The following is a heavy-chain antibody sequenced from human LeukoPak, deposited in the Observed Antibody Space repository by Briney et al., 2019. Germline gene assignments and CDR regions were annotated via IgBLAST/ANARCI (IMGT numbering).Heavy chain of an antibody. J-gene: IGHJ6*03. Sequence: GGSLRLSCGASGFTFSNYGMLWVRQAPGKGLEWVAFIRYDGSNKLYADSVKGRFTISRDNAKNSLYLQMNSLRAEDTAVYYCARVKFSAYTGNPGARKSSYDMDVWGKGTTVTVSS. CDR2: IRYDGSNK. CDR1: GFTFSNYG. V-gene: IGHV3-30*02. D-gene: IGHD1-26*01. CDR3: ARVKFSAYTGNPGARKSSYDMDV.